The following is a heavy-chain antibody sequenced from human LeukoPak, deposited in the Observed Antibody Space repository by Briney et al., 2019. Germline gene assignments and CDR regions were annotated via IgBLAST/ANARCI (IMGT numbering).Heavy chain of an antibody. CDR1: GYTFTSYG. Sequence: GASVKVSCKASGYTFTSYGISWVRQAPGQGLEWMGWISAYNGNTNYAQKLQGRVTMTTDTSTSTAYMELRSLRSDDTAVYYCAREDPPTGLYYMDVWGKGTTVTISS. J-gene: IGHJ6*03. V-gene: IGHV1-18*01. D-gene: IGHD3/OR15-3a*01. CDR3: AREDPPTGLYYMDV. CDR2: ISAYNGNT.